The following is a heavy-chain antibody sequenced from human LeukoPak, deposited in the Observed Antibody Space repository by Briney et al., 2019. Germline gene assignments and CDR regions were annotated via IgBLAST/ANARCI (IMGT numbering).Heavy chain of an antibody. CDR2: IKQDGSEK. D-gene: IGHD3-10*01. J-gene: IGHJ4*02. CDR1: RFTFSSYW. Sequence: GGSLRLSCVASRFTFSSYWMSWVRQAPGKGLEWVANIKQDGSEKYYVDSVKGRFTISRDSSKNMLYLQMNSLKVEDTAVYYCAKDLMELAEYYFDAWGQGTLVTVSS. CDR3: AKDLMELAEYYFDA. V-gene: IGHV3-7*01.